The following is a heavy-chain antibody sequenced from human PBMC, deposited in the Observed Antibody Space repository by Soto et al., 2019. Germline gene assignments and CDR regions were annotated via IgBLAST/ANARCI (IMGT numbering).Heavy chain of an antibody. D-gene: IGHD3-22*01. J-gene: IGHJ5*02. V-gene: IGHV4-38-2*01. Sequence: SETLSLTCAVSGYYISSGYYWGWLRQPPGKGLEWVGSIYHGGSTYYNPSLNSRVTLSIDMTNNHVSLLLKSVTAADTAVYYCVRGGPWGPYYYGSSPYTFENWFDPWGQGTLVTVSS. CDR2: IYHGGST. CDR3: VRGGPWGPYYYGSSPYTFENWFDP. CDR1: GYYISSGYY.